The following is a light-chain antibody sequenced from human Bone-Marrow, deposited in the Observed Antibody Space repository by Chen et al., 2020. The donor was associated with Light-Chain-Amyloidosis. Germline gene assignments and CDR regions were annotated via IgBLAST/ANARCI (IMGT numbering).Light chain of an antibody. Sequence: QSALTQPASVSGSPGQSITISCTGTSSDVGGDNHVSWYQQHPDKAPKLMIYELTNRPSWVPDRFSGSKSDNTASLTISGLQTEDEADYCCSSYTITNTLVFGSGTRVTVL. CDR3: SSYTITNTLV. CDR2: ELT. V-gene: IGLV2-14*01. J-gene: IGLJ1*01. CDR1: SSDVGGDNH.